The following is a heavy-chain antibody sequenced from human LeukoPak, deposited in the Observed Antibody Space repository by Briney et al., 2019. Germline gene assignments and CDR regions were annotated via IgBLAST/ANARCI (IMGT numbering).Heavy chain of an antibody. D-gene: IGHD3-3*01. Sequence: SETLTLTCTVPGGSISSYYWSWIRQPPGKGLEWIGYIYYSGSTNYNPSLKSRVTISVDTSKNQFSLKLSSVTAADTAVYYCARRSGHYTYYFDYWGQGTLVTVSS. J-gene: IGHJ4*02. CDR3: ARRSGHYTYYFDY. CDR2: IYYSGST. V-gene: IGHV4-59*08. CDR1: GGSISSYY.